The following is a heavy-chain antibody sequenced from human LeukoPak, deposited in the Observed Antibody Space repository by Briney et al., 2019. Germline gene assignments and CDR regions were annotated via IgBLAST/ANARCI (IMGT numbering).Heavy chain of an antibody. Sequence: SETLSLTCSVSAASISSSGYSWGWIRQPPGKGLEWIGTMHYSGYTYYSPSLKSRVTIYVDASKNQFPLKLSSMTAADTAVYYCARHGLIASGWSHWFDPWGQGTLVTVSS. CDR2: MHYSGYT. CDR3: ARHGLIASGWSHWFDP. D-gene: IGHD6-13*01. CDR1: AASISSSGYS. J-gene: IGHJ5*02. V-gene: IGHV4-39*01.